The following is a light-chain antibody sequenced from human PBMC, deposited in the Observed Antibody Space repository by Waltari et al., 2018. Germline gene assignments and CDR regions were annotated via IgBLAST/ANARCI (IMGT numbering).Light chain of an antibody. CDR3: AAWDDSLSGYV. J-gene: IGLJ1*01. V-gene: IGLV1-44*01. CDR2: NNS. CDR1: SANIGSNP. Sequence: QSVLTQPPSASGTPGQRVTISCSGSSANIGSNPVNWYQQLPGTAPKLLINNNSQRPSGVPARFSGSKSGTSASLAISGLLSDEEAEYYCAAWDDSLSGYVFGTGTNVSVL.